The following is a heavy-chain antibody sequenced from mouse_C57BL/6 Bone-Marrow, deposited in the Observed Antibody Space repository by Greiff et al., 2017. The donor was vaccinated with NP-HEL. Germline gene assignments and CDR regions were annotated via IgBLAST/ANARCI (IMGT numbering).Heavy chain of an antibody. CDR3: TSPYDYYFDY. CDR2: IDPENGDT. J-gene: IGHJ2*01. CDR1: GFNIKDDY. V-gene: IGHV14-4*01. Sequence: EVKLMESGAELVRPGASVKLSCTASGFNIKDDYMHWVKQRPEQGLEWIGWIDPENGDTEYASKFQGKATITADTSSNTAYLQLSSLTSEDTAVYYCTSPYDYYFDYWGQGTTLTVSS. D-gene: IGHD2-4*01.